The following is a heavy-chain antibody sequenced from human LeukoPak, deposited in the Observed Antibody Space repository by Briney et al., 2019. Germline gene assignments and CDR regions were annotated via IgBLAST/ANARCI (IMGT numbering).Heavy chain of an antibody. CDR1: GFTFNDFV. Sequence: GGSLRLSCTASGFTFNDFVMQWVRQVPGKSLEWVGLISGDGGTTDYASSVEGRFTISRDNTQKSLVLEKNNLGTEDTALYYCAKSGLGDHGIFTGRGSPYYYYYLDVWGKGTTVIVS. V-gene: IGHV3-43*02. D-gene: IGHD2-21*02. CDR3: AKSGLGDHGIFTGRGSPYYYYYLDV. CDR2: ISGDGGTT. J-gene: IGHJ6*03.